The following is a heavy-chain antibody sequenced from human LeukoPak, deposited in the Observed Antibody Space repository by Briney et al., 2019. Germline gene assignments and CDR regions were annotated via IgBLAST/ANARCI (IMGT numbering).Heavy chain of an antibody. J-gene: IGHJ6*02. Sequence: PSETLPLTCAVYGGSFSGYYWSWIRQPPGKGLEWIGEINHSGSTNYNPSLKSRVTISVDTSKNQFSLKLSPVTAADTAVYYCASPGPIAGDYYYYGMDVWGQGTTVTVSS. CDR1: GGSFSGYY. V-gene: IGHV4-34*01. CDR2: INHSGST. CDR3: ASPGPIAGDYYYYGMDV. D-gene: IGHD6-13*01.